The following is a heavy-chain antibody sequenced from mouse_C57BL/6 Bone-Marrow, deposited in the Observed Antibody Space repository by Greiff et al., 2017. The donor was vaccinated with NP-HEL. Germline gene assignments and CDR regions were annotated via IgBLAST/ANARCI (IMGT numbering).Heavy chain of an antibody. D-gene: IGHD2-12*01. CDR1: GFTFSDYG. V-gene: IGHV5-17*01. CDR3: AKVLLWYFDV. J-gene: IGHJ1*03. Sequence: DVKLVESGGGLVKPGGSLKLSCAASGFTFSDYGMHWVRQAPEKGLEWVAYISSGSSTIYYADTVKGRFTISRDNAKNTLFLQMTSLRSEDTAMYYCAKVLLWYFDVWGTGTTVTVSS. CDR2: ISSGSSTI.